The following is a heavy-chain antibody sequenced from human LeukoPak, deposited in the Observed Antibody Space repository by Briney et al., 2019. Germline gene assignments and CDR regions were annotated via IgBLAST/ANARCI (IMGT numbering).Heavy chain of an antibody. CDR2: INHSGST. J-gene: IGHJ1*01. CDR1: GGSFSGYY. CDR3: ARRISGSYYRTLYFQH. V-gene: IGHV4-34*01. Sequence: SETLSLTCAVYGGSFSGYYWSWIRQPPGKGLEWIGEINHSGSTNYNPSLKSRVTISVDTSKNQFSLKLSSVTAADTAVYYCARRISGSYYRTLYFQHWGQGTLVTVSS. D-gene: IGHD1-26*01.